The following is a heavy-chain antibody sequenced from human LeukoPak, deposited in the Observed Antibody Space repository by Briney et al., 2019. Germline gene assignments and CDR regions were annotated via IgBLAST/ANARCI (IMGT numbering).Heavy chain of an antibody. CDR3: AGEYYYDSSGWY. CDR1: GFTFSSYA. CDR2: ISYDGSNK. D-gene: IGHD3-22*01. V-gene: IGHV3-30-3*01. Sequence: PGRSLRLSCAASGFTFSSYAMHWVRQAPGKGLEWVAVISYDGSNKYYADSVKGRFTISRDNSKNTLYPQMNSLRAEDTAVYYCAGEYYYDSSGWYWGQGTLVTVSS. J-gene: IGHJ4*02.